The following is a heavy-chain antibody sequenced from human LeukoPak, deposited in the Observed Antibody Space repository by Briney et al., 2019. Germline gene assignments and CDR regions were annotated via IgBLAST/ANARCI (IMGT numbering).Heavy chain of an antibody. D-gene: IGHD6-19*01. CDR1: GFTFSSYS. V-gene: IGHV3-21*04. CDR2: ISSSSSYI. J-gene: IGHJ3*02. CDR3: AKSRLSSGWLDAFDI. Sequence: PGGSLRLSCAASGFTFSSYSMNWVRQAPGKGLEWVSSISSSSSYIYYADSVKGRFTISRDNSKNTLYLQMNSLRAEDTAVYYCAKSRLSSGWLDAFDIWGQGTMVTVSS.